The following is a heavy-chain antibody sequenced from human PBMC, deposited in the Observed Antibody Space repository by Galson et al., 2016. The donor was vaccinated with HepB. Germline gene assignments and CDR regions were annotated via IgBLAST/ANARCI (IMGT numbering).Heavy chain of an antibody. CDR2: IDANGGRA. CDR3: ASLARVAEDGTVFDS. V-gene: IGHV3-20*01. CDR1: GFSFEDYG. D-gene: IGHD3-3*01. J-gene: IGHJ4*02. Sequence: SLRLSCAASGFSFEDYGMNWVRQVAGQGLEWVAGIDANGGRAGYGDSTKGRFTISRDNAKRSLYLQITGLRGEDTALYHCASLARVAEDGTVFDSWGQGTLVTVSS.